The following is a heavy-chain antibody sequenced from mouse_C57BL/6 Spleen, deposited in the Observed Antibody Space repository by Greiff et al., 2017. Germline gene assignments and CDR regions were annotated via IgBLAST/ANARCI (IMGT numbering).Heavy chain of an antibody. J-gene: IGHJ2*01. CDR1: GYTFTSYW. V-gene: IGHV1-59*01. CDR3: AIPDY. CDR2: IDPSDSYT. Sequence: VQLQQPGAELVRPGTSVKLSCKASGYTFTSYWMHWVKQRPGQGLEWIGVIDPSDSYTNYNQKFKGKATLTVDTSSSTAYMQLSSLTSEDSAVYYCAIPDYWGQGTTLTVSS.